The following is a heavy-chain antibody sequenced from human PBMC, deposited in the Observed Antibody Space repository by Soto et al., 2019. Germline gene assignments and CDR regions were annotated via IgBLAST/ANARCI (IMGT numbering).Heavy chain of an antibody. J-gene: IGHJ4*02. CDR2: ISSSSSYI. CDR1: GFTFSSYS. Sequence: EVQLVESGGGLVKPGGSLRLSCAASGFTFSSYSMNWVRQAPGKGLEWVSSISSSSSYIYYADSVKGRFTISRDNDKNSLYLQMNSLRAEDTAVYYCARDSSSWLYYFEYWGQGTLVTVSS. V-gene: IGHV3-21*01. CDR3: ARDSSSWLYYFEY. D-gene: IGHD6-13*01.